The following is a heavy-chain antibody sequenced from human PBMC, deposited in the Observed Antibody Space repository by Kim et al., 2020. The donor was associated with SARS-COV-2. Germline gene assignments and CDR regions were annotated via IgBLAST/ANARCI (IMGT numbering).Heavy chain of an antibody. J-gene: IGHJ4*02. CDR3: ARLDSIAARRIDY. D-gene: IGHD6-6*01. V-gene: IGHV4-39*01. Sequence: NPVLKSRFTISVDTSKTQFSLKLSSVTAADTAVYYCARLDSIAARRIDYWGQGTLVTVSS.